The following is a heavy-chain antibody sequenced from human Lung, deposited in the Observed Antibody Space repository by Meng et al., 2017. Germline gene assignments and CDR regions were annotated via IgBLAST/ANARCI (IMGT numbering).Heavy chain of an antibody. J-gene: IGHJ4*02. CDR1: GYSFTNYG. CDR3: ARGRHCSSTTCYLSDS. V-gene: IGHV1-18*01. CDR2: TSTYNSNR. D-gene: IGHD2-2*01. Sequence: QVHLVQSGPEVRKPGASVKVSCQASGYSFTNYGINWVRQAPGKGLEWMGWTSTYNSNRNYAQSLQGRVTMTTDTSTTTAYMELRSLTFDDTAVYYCARGRHCSSTTCYLSDSWVQGTLVTVSS.